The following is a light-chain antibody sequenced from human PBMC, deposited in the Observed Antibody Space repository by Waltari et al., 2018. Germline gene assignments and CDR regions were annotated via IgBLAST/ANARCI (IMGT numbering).Light chain of an antibody. CDR3: QQRSIWPPLT. J-gene: IGKJ4*01. V-gene: IGKV3-11*01. CDR1: QSVSRY. CDR2: DAS. Sequence: EIVLTQSPATLSLSPGERATLSCRASQSVSRYLAWYQQKPGQAPRLLIYDASNRATGIPARFSGSGSGTDFTLTISSLEPEDSAVYYCQQRSIWPPLTFGGGTK.